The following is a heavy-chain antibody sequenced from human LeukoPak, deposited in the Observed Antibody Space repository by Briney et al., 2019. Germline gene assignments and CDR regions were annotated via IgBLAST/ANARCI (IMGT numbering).Heavy chain of an antibody. V-gene: IGHV3-15*01. D-gene: IGHD4-23*01. CDR3: TTEPHDYGGNTLRLHYYYGMDV. CDR1: GFTFSNAW. J-gene: IGHJ6*02. CDR2: IKSKTDGGTT. Sequence: GGSLRLSCAASGFTFSNAWMSWVRQAPGKGLEWVGRIKSKTDGGTTDYAAPVKGRFTISRDDSKNTLYLQMNSLKTEDTAVYYCTTEPHDYGGNTLRLHYYYGMDVWGRGATVTVSS.